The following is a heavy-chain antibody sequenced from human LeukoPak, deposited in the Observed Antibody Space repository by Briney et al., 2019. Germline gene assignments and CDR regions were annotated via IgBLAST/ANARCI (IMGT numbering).Heavy chain of an antibody. Sequence: ASVKVSCKASGYSFSRYGISWVRQAPGQGLEWMVWISTYNGNTNYAQKFQGRVTMTTDTSTNTAYMELRSLRSDDTAVYYCARDLDYYDSSGSGWFDPWGQGTLVTVSS. CDR1: GYSFSRYG. J-gene: IGHJ5*02. D-gene: IGHD3-22*01. V-gene: IGHV1-18*01. CDR3: ARDLDYYDSSGSGWFDP. CDR2: ISTYNGNT.